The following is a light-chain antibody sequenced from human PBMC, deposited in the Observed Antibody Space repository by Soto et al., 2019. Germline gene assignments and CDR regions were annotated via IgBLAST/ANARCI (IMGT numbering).Light chain of an antibody. Sequence: QAVVTQPPSASGTPGQRVTISCSGSSSNIGSNYVYWYQQLPGTVPQLLIYRNNERPSGVPDRFSGSKSGTSASLAISGLRSEDEADYYCAAWDDSLSGVVFDGGTQLTVL. CDR1: SSNIGSNY. V-gene: IGLV1-47*01. CDR3: AAWDDSLSGVV. J-gene: IGLJ2*01. CDR2: RNN.